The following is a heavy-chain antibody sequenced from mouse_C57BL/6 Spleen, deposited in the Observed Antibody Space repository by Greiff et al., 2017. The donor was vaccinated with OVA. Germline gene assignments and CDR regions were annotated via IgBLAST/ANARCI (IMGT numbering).Heavy chain of an antibody. CDR2: INPNYGPT. V-gene: IGHV1-39*01. J-gene: IGHJ2*01. D-gene: IGHD1-1*01. Sequence: VQLQQSGPELVKPGASVKISCKASGYSFTDYNLNWVKQSNGKSLEWIGVINPNYGPTSYNQKFKGKDTMTVDQSSSTAYMQLDSLASEDAAVYYCARSDYYGSGWDYWGQGTTLTVSS. CDR1: GYSFTDYN. CDR3: ARSDYYGSGWDY.